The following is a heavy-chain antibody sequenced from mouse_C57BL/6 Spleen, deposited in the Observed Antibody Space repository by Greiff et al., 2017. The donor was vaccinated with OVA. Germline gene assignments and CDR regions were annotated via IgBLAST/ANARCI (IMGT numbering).Heavy chain of an antibody. V-gene: IGHV7-3*01. Sequence: EVKLVESGGGLVQPGGSLSLSCAASGFTFTDYYMSWVRQPPGKALEWLGFIRNKANGYTTEYSASVKGRFTISRDNSQSILYLQMNALIAEDSATYYCARYRGDYDSYFDVWGTGTTVTVSS. CDR1: GFTFTDYY. CDR3: ARYRGDYDSYFDV. J-gene: IGHJ1*03. CDR2: IRNKANGYTT. D-gene: IGHD2-4*01.